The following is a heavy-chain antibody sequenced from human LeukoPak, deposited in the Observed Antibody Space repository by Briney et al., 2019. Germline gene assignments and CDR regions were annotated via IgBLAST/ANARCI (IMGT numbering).Heavy chain of an antibody. D-gene: IGHD3-10*01. CDR3: AKVLSRYYGSGSYFYYGFDY. CDR2: ISGSGGST. Sequence: GGSLRLSCAASGFTFSSYSMSWVRQAPGKGLEWVSAISGSGGSTYYADSVKGRFTISRDNSKNTLYLQMNSLRAEDTAVYYCAKVLSRYYGSGSYFYYGFDYWGQGTLVTVSS. J-gene: IGHJ4*02. V-gene: IGHV3-23*01. CDR1: GFTFSSYS.